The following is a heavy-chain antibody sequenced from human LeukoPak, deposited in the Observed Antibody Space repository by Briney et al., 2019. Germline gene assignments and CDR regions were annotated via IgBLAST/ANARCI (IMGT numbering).Heavy chain of an antibody. CDR1: GFTFSSYG. CDR3: ARSRIVGARGLDY. J-gene: IGHJ4*02. D-gene: IGHD1-26*01. Sequence: GGSLRLSCAASGFTFSSYGMHWVRQAPGKGLEWVAVIWYDGSNKYYADSVKGRFTISRDNSKNTLYQQMNSLRAEDTAVYYCARSRIVGARGLDYWGQGTLVTVSS. CDR2: IWYDGSNK. V-gene: IGHV3-33*01.